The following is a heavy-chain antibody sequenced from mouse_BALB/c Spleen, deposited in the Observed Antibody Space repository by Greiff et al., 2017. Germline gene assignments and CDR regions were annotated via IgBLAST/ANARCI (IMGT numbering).Heavy chain of an antibody. Sequence: EVKLEESGGGLVQPGGSMKLSCVASGFTFSNYWMNWVRQSPEKGLEWVAEIRLKSNNYATHYAESVKGRFTISRDDSKSSVHLQMNNLRAEDTGIYYCTRGYRYDGFAYWGQGTLVTVSA. V-gene: IGHV6-6*02. D-gene: IGHD2-14*01. J-gene: IGHJ3*01. CDR3: TRGYRYDGFAY. CDR1: GFTFSNYW. CDR2: IRLKSNNYAT.